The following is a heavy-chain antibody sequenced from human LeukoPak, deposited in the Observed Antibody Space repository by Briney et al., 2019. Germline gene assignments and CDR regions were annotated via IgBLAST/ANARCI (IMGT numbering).Heavy chain of an antibody. D-gene: IGHD1-26*01. CDR2: IYYSGST. Sequence: SETLSLTCTVSGGSISSSSYYWGWIRQPPGKGLEWIGSIYYSGSTYYNPSLKSRVTISVDTSKNQFSLKLSSVTAADTAVYYCARDLIPVGLVGGFDPWGQGTLVTVSS. J-gene: IGHJ5*02. CDR3: ARDLIPVGLVGGFDP. V-gene: IGHV4-39*07. CDR1: GGSISSSSYY.